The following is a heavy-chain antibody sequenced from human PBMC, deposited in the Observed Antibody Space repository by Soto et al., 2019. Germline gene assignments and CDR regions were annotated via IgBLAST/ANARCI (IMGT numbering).Heavy chain of an antibody. CDR2: IYYSGST. Sequence: QVQLQESGPGLVKPSQTLSLTCTVSGDSISSGGYYWSWIRQHPGKGLEWIGYIYYSGSTYYNPSLTSRVTISVGTSKNQVSLILSSVTASDPVVYYRARSSEPTVTAVDYWGQGTLVTVSS. CDR3: ARSSEPTVTAVDY. J-gene: IGHJ4*02. V-gene: IGHV4-31*03. D-gene: IGHD4-17*01. CDR1: GDSISSGGYY.